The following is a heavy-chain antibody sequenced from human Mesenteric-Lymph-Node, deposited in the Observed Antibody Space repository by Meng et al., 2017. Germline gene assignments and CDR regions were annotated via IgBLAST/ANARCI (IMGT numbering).Heavy chain of an antibody. CDR3: ARDYYDSSGYPPLGYYYYYGMDV. Sequence: ETLSLTCVISGDSVPSNSAAWNWTRQSPSRGLEWLGRTYYRSKWYNDYAVSVKSRITINPDTSKNQFSLQLNSVTPEDTAVYYCARDYYDSSGYPPLGYYYYYGMDVWGQGTTVTVSS. J-gene: IGHJ6*02. V-gene: IGHV6-1*01. CDR1: GDSVPSNSAA. CDR2: TYYRSKWYN. D-gene: IGHD3-22*01.